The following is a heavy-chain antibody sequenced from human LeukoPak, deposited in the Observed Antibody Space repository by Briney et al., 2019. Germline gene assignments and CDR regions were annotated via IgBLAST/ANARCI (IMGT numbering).Heavy chain of an antibody. Sequence: GGSLRLSCAASGFTFSSYSMNWVRQAPGKGLEWVGHIKSKTDGGTTDYAAPVKGRFTISRDDSKNTLYLQINSLKTEDTAVYYCTTLYGSGSYYWGQGTLVTVSS. V-gene: IGHV3-15*01. D-gene: IGHD3-10*01. CDR2: IKSKTDGGTT. CDR3: TTLYGSGSYY. J-gene: IGHJ4*02. CDR1: GFTFSSYS.